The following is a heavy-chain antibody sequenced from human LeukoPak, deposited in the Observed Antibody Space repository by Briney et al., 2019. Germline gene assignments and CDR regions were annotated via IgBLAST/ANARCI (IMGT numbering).Heavy chain of an antibody. J-gene: IGHJ4*02. Sequence: SETLSLTCTVSGCSISSSTYYWGWIRQPPGQGLEWIGAIYYTGTTYYNPSLRSRVTISVDTSKNHFSLKLSSVTAADTALYYCASAPRQGSIGGLDYWGQGTLVTVSS. CDR2: IYYTGTT. D-gene: IGHD3-16*01. V-gene: IGHV4-39*02. CDR3: ASAPRQGSIGGLDY. CDR1: GCSISSSTYY.